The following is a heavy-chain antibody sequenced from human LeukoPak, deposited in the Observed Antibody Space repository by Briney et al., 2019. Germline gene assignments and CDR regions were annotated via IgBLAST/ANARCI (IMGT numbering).Heavy chain of an antibody. CDR3: ARGGSPGDYFAY. D-gene: IGHD3-16*01. Sequence: GGSLRLSCAASGFTFSDYYMSWIRQAPGKGLEWVSYISSSGSTIYYADSVKGRFTISRDNAKNSLYLQITSLSVEDAAGYYCARGGSPGDYFAYWGQGTLVTVAS. J-gene: IGHJ4*02. CDR2: ISSSGSTI. CDR1: GFTFSDYY. V-gene: IGHV3-11*04.